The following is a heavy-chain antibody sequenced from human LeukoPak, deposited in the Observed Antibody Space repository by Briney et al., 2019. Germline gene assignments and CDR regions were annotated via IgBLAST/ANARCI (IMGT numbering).Heavy chain of an antibody. CDR3: VRHRASYFDY. CDR1: GGTLASHY. D-gene: IGHD5-24*01. CDR2: IYYSGSA. Sequence: SETLSLTCNVSGGTLASHYWSWVRQPPGKRLEWVGYIYYSGSADYNPSLKSRVTISVDTSKNQFSLRLKPVTAADTAVYYCVRHRASYFDYWGQGTLVLVSS. V-gene: IGHV4-59*08. J-gene: IGHJ4*02.